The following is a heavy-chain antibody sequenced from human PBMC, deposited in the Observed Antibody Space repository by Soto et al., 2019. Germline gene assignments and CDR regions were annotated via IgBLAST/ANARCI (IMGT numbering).Heavy chain of an antibody. CDR3: AKGERYGTLIVVVIRTSSYFDY. CDR1: GFTFSSYA. D-gene: IGHD3-22*01. J-gene: IGHJ4*02. CDR2: ISGSGGST. V-gene: IGHV3-23*01. Sequence: GGSLRLSCAASGFTFSSYAMSWVRQAPGKGLEWVSAISGSGGSTYYADSVKGRFTISRDNSKNTLYLQMNSLRAEDTAVYYCAKGERYGTLIVVVIRTSSYFDYRGQGTLVTGSS.